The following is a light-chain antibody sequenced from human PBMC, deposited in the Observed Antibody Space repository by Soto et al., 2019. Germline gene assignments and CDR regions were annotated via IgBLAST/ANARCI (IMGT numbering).Light chain of an antibody. V-gene: IGKV1-13*02. CDR1: QDISSS. J-gene: IGKJ4*01. CDR2: GAS. Sequence: AIQLTQSPSSLSASVGDRVTITCRASQDISSSLAWYQQKAGKAPKLLIYGASILQSGVPSGFSGSGFGTDFTLTISSLRAEDFAIYYCQQYNSYSPLTFGGGTKVEIK. CDR3: QQYNSYSPLT.